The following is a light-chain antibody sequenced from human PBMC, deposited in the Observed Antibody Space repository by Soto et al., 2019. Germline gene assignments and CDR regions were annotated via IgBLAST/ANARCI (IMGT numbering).Light chain of an antibody. CDR1: QSVSSSY. CDR3: QQYGSSPQT. Sequence: EIVLTQSPGTLSLSPGERATLSCMASQSVSSSYLAWYQRKPGQAPRLLIYGASSRATGIPDRFSGSGSGTDFTLTISRLEPEDFAVYYCQQYGSSPQTFGQGTKVDIK. V-gene: IGKV3-20*01. J-gene: IGKJ1*01. CDR2: GAS.